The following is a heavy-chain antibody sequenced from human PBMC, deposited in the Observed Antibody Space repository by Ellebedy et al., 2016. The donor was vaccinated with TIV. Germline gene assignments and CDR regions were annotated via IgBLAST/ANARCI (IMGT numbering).Heavy chain of an antibody. CDR3: ARLLWFGELLSGDAFDI. V-gene: IGHV4-31*03. Sequence: SETLSLTXTVSGGSISSGGYYWSWIRQHPGKGLEWIGYIYYSGSTYYNPSLKSRVTISVDTSKNQFSLKLSSVTAADTAVYYCARLLWFGELLSGDAFDIWGQGTMVTVSS. D-gene: IGHD3-10*01. J-gene: IGHJ3*02. CDR1: GGSISSGGYY. CDR2: IYYSGST.